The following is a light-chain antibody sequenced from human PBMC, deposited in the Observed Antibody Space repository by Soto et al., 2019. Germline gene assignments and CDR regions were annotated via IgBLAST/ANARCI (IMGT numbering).Light chain of an antibody. V-gene: IGKV3-20*01. Sequence: EIVLTQSPGTLSLSVGERVTLSCRASQSVSSYIAWYQQTPGQAPRLLIYDTSNRATGTPDRFSGSGSGTDFTLTISRLEPEDFTVYYCQQYGSSPLTFGGGTTVEIK. CDR3: QQYGSSPLT. CDR1: QSVSSY. CDR2: DTS. J-gene: IGKJ4*01.